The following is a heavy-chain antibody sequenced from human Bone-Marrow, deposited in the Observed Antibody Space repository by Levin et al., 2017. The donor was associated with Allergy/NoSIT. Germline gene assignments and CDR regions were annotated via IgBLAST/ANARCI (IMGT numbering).Heavy chain of an antibody. V-gene: IGHV1-69*04. CDR3: ASRFSMVRGVIPY. J-gene: IGHJ4*02. CDR1: GGTFSSYA. Sequence: KISCKASGGTFSSYAISWVRQAPGQGLEWMGRIIPILGIANYAQKFQGRVTITADKSTSTAYMELSSLRSEDTAVYYCASRFSMVRGVIPYWGQGTLVTVSS. CDR2: IIPILGIA. D-gene: IGHD3-10*01.